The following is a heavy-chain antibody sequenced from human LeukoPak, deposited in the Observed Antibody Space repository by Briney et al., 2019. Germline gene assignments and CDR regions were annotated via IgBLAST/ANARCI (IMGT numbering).Heavy chain of an antibody. D-gene: IGHD3-22*01. V-gene: IGHV4-59*01. CDR3: ARALRDYDSSGYYFGY. CDR2: IYYSGST. J-gene: IGHJ4*02. Sequence: SETLSLTCTVSGGSISSYYWSWIRQPPGRGLEWIGYIYYSGSTNYNPSLKSRVTISVDTSKNQFSLKLSSVTAADTAVYYCARALRDYDSSGYYFGYWGQGTLVTVSS. CDR1: GGSISSYY.